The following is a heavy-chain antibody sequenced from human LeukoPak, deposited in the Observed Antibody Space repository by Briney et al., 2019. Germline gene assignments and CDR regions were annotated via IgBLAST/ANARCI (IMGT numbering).Heavy chain of an antibody. Sequence: PSETLSLTCTVSGGSISSYYWSWIRQHPGKGLEWIGYIYHSGSTYYNPSLRSRVSISLDTSKNQFSLKVISVTATDTAMYYCARRGSWPGKYAFDVWGQGTLVTVSS. J-gene: IGHJ3*01. CDR3: ARRGSWPGKYAFDV. CDR2: IYHSGST. CDR1: GGSISSYY. V-gene: IGHV4-59*08. D-gene: IGHD6-13*01.